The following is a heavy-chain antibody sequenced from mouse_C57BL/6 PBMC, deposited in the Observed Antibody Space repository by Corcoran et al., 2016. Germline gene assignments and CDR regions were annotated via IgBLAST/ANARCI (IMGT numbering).Heavy chain of an antibody. D-gene: IGHD4-1*01. J-gene: IGHJ3*01. CDR2: ISYDGSN. CDR3: ARGDWDEFAY. CDR1: GYSITSGYY. V-gene: IGHV3-6*01. Sequence: DVQLQESGPGLVKPSQSLSLTCSVTGYSITSGYYWNWIRQFPGNKLEWMGYISYDGSNNYNPSLKNRISITRDTSKNQFFLKLNSGTTEDTATYYGARGDWDEFAYWCQGTLVTVSA.